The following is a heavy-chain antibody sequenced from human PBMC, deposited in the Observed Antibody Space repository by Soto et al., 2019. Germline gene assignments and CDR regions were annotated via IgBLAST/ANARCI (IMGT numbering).Heavy chain of an antibody. CDR1: GGSISSYY. D-gene: IGHD3-10*01. CDR3: ARSRGYGSGSPYYYGMDV. CDR2: IYYSGST. V-gene: IGHV4-59*08. Sequence: SETLSLTCTVSGGSISSYYWSWIRQPPGKGLEWIGYIYYSGSTNYNPSLKSRVTISVDTSKNQFSLKLSSVTAADTAVYYCARSRGYGSGSPYYYGMDVWGQGTTVTVS. J-gene: IGHJ6*02.